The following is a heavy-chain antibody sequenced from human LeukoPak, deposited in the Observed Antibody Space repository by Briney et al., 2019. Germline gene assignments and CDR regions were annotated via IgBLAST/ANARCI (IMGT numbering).Heavy chain of an antibody. J-gene: IGHJ4*02. CDR3: ARDLCSSTSWYYFDY. CDR2: ISSSGSTI. V-gene: IGHV3-11*01. Sequence: GGSLRLSCAASGFTFSDYYMSWIRQASGKGLEWVSYISSSGSTIYYADSVKGRFTISRDNAKNSLYLQMNSLRAEDTAVYYCARDLCSSTSWYYFDYWGQGTLVTVSS. CDR1: GFTFSDYY. D-gene: IGHD2-2*01.